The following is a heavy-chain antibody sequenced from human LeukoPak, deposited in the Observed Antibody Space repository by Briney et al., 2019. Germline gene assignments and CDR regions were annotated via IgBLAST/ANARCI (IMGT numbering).Heavy chain of an antibody. CDR2: INHSGST. Sequence: PSETLSLTCAVYGGSFSGYYWSWIRQPPGKGLEWIGEINHSGSTNYNPSLKSRVTISVDTSKNQFSLTLRSVTAADTAVYYCARGPPPLGYCSGGSCYSMRNWFDPWGQGTLVTVSS. J-gene: IGHJ5*02. V-gene: IGHV4-34*01. D-gene: IGHD2-15*01. CDR1: GGSFSGYY. CDR3: ARGPPPLGYCSGGSCYSMRNWFDP.